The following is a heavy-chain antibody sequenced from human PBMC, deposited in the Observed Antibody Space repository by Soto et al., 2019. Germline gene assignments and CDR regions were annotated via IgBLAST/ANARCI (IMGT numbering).Heavy chain of an antibody. CDR2: ISSSSSYI. D-gene: IGHD3-10*01. J-gene: IGHJ6*03. Sequence: GGSLRLSCAASGFTFSSYSMNWVRQAPGKGLEWVSSISSSSSYIYYADSVKGRFTISRDNAKNSLYLQMNSLRAEDTAVYYCARGTEQYYYGSGPGGINYYYYMDVWGKGTTVTVSS. V-gene: IGHV3-21*01. CDR1: GFTFSSYS. CDR3: ARGTEQYYYGSGPGGINYYYYMDV.